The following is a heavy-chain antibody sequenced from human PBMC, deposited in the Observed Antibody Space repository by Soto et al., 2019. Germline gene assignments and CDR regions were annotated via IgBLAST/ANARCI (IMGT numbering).Heavy chain of an antibody. CDR1: GYTFTGYY. V-gene: IGHV1-2*02. CDR2: INPNSGGT. CDR3: ARGGYFDSSNYLAY. J-gene: IGHJ4*02. D-gene: IGHD3-22*01. Sequence: AAVKVSCKASGYTFTGYYMHWVRQAPVQGLEWMGWINPNSGGTNYAQKFQGRVTMTRDTSISTAYMELSSLRSEDTAVYYCARGGYFDSSNYLAYWGLGTLVTVSS.